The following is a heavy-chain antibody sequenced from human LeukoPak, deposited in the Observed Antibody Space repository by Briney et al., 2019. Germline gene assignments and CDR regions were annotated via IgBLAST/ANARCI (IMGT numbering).Heavy chain of an antibody. J-gene: IGHJ4*02. D-gene: IGHD6-19*01. CDR2: INHSGST. CDR1: GGSFSGYY. CDR3: ASLSSGWYFDY. V-gene: IGHV4-34*01. Sequence: SETLSLTCAVYGGSFSGYYWSWIRQPPGKGLEWIGEINHSGSTNYSPSLKSRVTISVDTSKNQFSLKLSSVTAADTAVYYCASLSSGWYFDYWGQGTLVTVSS.